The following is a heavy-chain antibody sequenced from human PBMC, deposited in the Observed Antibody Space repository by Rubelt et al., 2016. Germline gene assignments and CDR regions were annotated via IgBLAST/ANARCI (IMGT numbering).Heavy chain of an antibody. CDR2: LSGSGGDT. J-gene: IGHJ4*02. D-gene: IGHD3-22*01. V-gene: IGHV3-23*01. Sequence: NYAMNWVRQAPGKGLEWVSALSGSGGDTFHADSVKGRFTISRDNSKNTLYLQMNSLRAEDTAVYYCANPYYYDSSGLPTLWGQGTLVTVSS. CDR1: NYA. CDR3: ANPYYYDSSGLPTL.